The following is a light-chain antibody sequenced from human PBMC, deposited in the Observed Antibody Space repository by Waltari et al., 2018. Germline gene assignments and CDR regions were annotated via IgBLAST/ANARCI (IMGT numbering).Light chain of an antibody. CDR1: SSNIGSYS. CDR3: ASWDDSLSGWV. Sequence: QSVLTQPPSASGTPGQRVTISCSGSSSNIGSYSVYWYQQLPGTAPKLLIYRKNQRTSGVPDRFSGSKSGTSASLAISGLQSDDDADYNCASWDDSLSGWVFGGGTKLTVL. J-gene: IGLJ3*02. CDR2: RKN. V-gene: IGLV1-47*01.